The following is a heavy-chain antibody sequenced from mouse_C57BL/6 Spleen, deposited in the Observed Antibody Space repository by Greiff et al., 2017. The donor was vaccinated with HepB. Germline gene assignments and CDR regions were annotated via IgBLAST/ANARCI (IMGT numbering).Heavy chain of an antibody. Sequence: VKLQESGAELVRPGASVTLSCKASGYTFTDYEMHWVKQTPVHGLEWIGAIDPETGGTAYNQKFKGKAILTADKSSSTAYMELRSLTSEDSAVYYCTSRQNDYWGQGTTLTVSS. D-gene: IGHD3-2*01. CDR2: IDPETGGT. V-gene: IGHV1-15*01. CDR1: GYTFTDYE. J-gene: IGHJ2*01. CDR3: TSRQNDY.